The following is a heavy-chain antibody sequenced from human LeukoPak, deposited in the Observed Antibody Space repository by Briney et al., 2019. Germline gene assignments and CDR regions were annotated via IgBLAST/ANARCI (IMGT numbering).Heavy chain of an antibody. V-gene: IGHV3-30*02. CDR1: GFTFSSYG. D-gene: IGHD4-17*01. J-gene: IGHJ5*02. Sequence: GGSLRLSCAASGFTFSSYGMHWVRQAPGKGLEWVAFIWYDGSNKYYADSVKGRFTISRDNSKNTLYLQMNSLRAEDTAVYYCAKGGFYGDYNWFDPWGQGTLVTVSS. CDR2: IWYDGSNK. CDR3: AKGGFYGDYNWFDP.